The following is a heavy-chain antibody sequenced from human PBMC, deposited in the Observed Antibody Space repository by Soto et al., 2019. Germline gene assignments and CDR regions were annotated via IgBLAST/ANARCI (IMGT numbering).Heavy chain of an antibody. V-gene: IGHV3-11*06. CDR2: ISSSISYT. CDR1: AFTFSDYY. Sequence: GGSLRLSCAASAFTFSDYYMSWIRQAPGKGLEWVSYISSSISYTNYADSVKGRFTISRDNAKNSLYLQMNSLRAEDTAVYYCARDRYGAPLWCQDDFDYSGRGTMVTVSS. J-gene: IGHJ4*02. CDR3: ARDRYGAPLWCQDDFDY. D-gene: IGHD2-21*01.